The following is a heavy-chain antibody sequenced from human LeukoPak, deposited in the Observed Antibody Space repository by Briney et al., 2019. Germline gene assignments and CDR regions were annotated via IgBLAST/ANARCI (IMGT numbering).Heavy chain of an antibody. J-gene: IGHJ4*02. D-gene: IGHD3-3*01. CDR2: INPSGGST. Sequence: ASVTVSCKASGYTFTAYYMHWVRQAPGQGLEWMGIINPSGGSTSYAQKFQGRVTMTRNTSTSTVYMELSSLRSEDTAVYYCARVRAYYDFWSGYSSSFDYWGQGTLVTVSS. V-gene: IGHV1-46*01. CDR1: GYTFTAYY. CDR3: ARVRAYYDFWSGYSSSFDY.